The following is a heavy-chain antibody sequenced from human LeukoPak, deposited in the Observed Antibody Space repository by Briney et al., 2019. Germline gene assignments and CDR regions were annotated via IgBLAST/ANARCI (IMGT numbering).Heavy chain of an antibody. CDR1: GGSFSGYY. Sequence: SETLSLTCAVYGGSFSGYYWSWIRQPPGKGLEWIGEINHSGSTNYNPSLKSRVTISVDTSKNQFSLKLSSVTAADTAVYHCARVRGVIDYWGQGTLVTVSS. CDR3: ARVRGVIDY. V-gene: IGHV4-34*01. CDR2: INHSGST. J-gene: IGHJ4*02. D-gene: IGHD3-10*01.